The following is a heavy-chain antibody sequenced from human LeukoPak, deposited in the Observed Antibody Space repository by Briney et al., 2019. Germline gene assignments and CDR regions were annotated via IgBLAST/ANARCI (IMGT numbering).Heavy chain of an antibody. D-gene: IGHD1-26*01. J-gene: IGHJ4*02. CDR3: ARGGAYSGSATGDY. CDR1: GGTFCSYA. CDR2: INPNSGGT. V-gene: IGHV1-2*02. Sequence: ASVKVSCKASGGTFCSYAISWVRQAPGQGLEWMGWINPNSGGTNYAQKFQGRVTMTRDTSISTAYMELSRLRSDDTAVYYCARGGAYSGSATGDYWGQGTLVTVSS.